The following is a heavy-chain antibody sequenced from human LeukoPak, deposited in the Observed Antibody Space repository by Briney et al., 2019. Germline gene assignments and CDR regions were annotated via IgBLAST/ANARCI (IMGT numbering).Heavy chain of an antibody. CDR2: TFPTGDT. CDR1: GDSIINYY. V-gene: IGHV4-4*08. D-gene: IGHD3-3*01. Sequence: PSETLSPTCKVSGDSIINYYWSWIRQPPGKGLEWIAYTFPTGDTDYNPSLKSRVTISLDTSNNQFSLTLTSVTVADTAVYFCARGHYDFGPWGQGTLVTVSS. J-gene: IGHJ5*02. CDR3: ARGHYDFGP.